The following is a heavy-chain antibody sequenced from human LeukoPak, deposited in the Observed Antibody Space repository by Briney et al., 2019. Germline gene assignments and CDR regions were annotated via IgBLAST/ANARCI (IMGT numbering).Heavy chain of an antibody. J-gene: IGHJ6*03. CDR2: IYSGGST. CDR3: ARAPRGSYGSDHMDV. Sequence: PGGSLRLSCAASGFTFSSNYMSWVRQAPGKGLEWVSVIYSGGSTYYADSVKGRFTISRDNSKNTLYLQMNGLRAEDTAVYYCARAPRGSYGSDHMDVWGKGTTVTVSS. CDR1: GFTFSSNY. V-gene: IGHV3-66*02. D-gene: IGHD3-16*01.